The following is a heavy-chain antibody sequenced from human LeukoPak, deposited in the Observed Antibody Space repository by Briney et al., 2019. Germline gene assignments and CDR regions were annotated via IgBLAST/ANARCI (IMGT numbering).Heavy chain of an antibody. V-gene: IGHV4-38-2*02. Sequence: PSETLSLTCTVSGYSISSGYYWGWIRQPPGKGLEWIGSIYHSGSTYYNPSLKSRVTISVDTSKNQFSLQLNSVTPEDTAVYYCARYSNVDIVATGQVPYYYYMDVWGKGTTVTVSS. CDR3: ARYSNVDIVATGQVPYYYYMDV. J-gene: IGHJ6*03. D-gene: IGHD5-12*01. CDR1: GYSISSGYY. CDR2: IYHSGST.